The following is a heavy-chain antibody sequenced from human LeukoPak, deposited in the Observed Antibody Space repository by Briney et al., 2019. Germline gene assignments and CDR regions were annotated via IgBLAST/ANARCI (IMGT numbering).Heavy chain of an antibody. D-gene: IGHD6-13*01. V-gene: IGHV3-30*02. CDR1: GFTFSSYG. J-gene: IGHJ4*02. Sequence: PGGSLRLSCAASGFTFSSYGMHWVRQAPGKGLEWVAVIWYDGSNKYYADSVKGRFTISRDNSKNTLYLQMNSLRAEDTAVYYCAALAAAGNFDYWGQGTLVTVSS. CDR2: IWYDGSNK. CDR3: AALAAAGNFDY.